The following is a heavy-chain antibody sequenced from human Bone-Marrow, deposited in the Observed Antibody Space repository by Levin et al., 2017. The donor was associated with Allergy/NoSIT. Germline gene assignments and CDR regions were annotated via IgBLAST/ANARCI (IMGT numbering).Heavy chain of an antibody. J-gene: IGHJ4*02. CDR2: INPNSGGT. V-gene: IGHV1-2*06. CDR1: GYIFTDYY. D-gene: IGHD5-18*01. CDR3: ASAPAMDYYFVF. Sequence: GESLKISCKASGYIFTDYYMHWVRQAPGQGLEWMGRINPNSGGTSYAQKFQGRVTMTRDTSINTAYMELSRLTSDDTAVYYCASAPAMDYYFVFWGQGTLVTVSS.